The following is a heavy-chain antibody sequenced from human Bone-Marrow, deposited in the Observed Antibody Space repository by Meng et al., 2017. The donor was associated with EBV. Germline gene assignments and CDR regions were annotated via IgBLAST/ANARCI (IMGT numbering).Heavy chain of an antibody. CDR2: IYHSGST. CDR1: DGSIGSSNW. J-gene: IGHJ5*02. CDR3: ARGGVVPAAIGNWFDP. V-gene: IGHV4-4*02. D-gene: IGHD2-2*02. Sequence: YESRLVLVMPWGIPSLPCAVSDGSIGSSNWWSWVRQPPGKGLEWIGEIYHSGSTNYNPSLKSRVTISVDKSKNQFSLKLSSVTAADTAVYYCARGGVVPAAIGNWFDPWGQGTLVTVSS.